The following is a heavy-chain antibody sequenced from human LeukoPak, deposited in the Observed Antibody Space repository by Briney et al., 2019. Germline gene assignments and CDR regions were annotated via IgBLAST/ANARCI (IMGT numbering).Heavy chain of an antibody. CDR2: IWYDGSVE. V-gene: IGHV3-30*02. D-gene: IGHD3-22*01. CDR1: GFTFSRYG. J-gene: IGHJ4*02. Sequence: GGSLRLSCAASGFTFSRYGMHWVRQAPGKGLEWVAFIWYDGSVEYYGNSVKGRFSISRDNSKNTLYLQMNSLRAEDTAVYYCAKWPSSGGYYYFDYWGQGTLVTVSS. CDR3: AKWPSSGGYYYFDY.